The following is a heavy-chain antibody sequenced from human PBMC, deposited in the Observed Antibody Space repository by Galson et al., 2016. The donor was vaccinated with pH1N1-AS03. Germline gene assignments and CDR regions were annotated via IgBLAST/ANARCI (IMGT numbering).Heavy chain of an antibody. CDR1: GGTFSSYT. CDR2: IIRLIGMT. CDR3: ARVLFGIARGESSAFDL. Sequence: SVKVSCKASGGTFSSYTINWVRQAPGQGLEWMGRIIRLIGMTNYAQKFQGRVTMTRDTSISAAFLELSRLRSDDTAVFYCARVLFGIARGESSAFDLWGQGTMVTVSS. J-gene: IGHJ3*01. V-gene: IGHV1-2*02. D-gene: IGHD6-13*01.